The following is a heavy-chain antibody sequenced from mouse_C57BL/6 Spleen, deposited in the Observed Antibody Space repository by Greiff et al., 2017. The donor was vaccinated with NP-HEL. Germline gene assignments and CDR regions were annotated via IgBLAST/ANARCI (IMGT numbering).Heavy chain of an antibody. CDR2: IDPETGGT. Sequence: VQLQQSGAELVRPGASVTLSCKASGYTFTDYEMHWVKQTPVHGLEWIGAIDPETGGTAYNQKFKGKAILTADKSSSTAYMELRSLTSEDSGVYYCTRFRVETSDYWGQGTTLTVSS. J-gene: IGHJ2*01. CDR3: TRFRVETSDY. V-gene: IGHV1-15*01. D-gene: IGHD1-1*01. CDR1: GYTFTDYE.